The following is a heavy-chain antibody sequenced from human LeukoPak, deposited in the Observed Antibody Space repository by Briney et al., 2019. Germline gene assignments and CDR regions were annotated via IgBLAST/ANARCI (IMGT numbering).Heavy chain of an antibody. CDR3: ARMILLLGDVLTVPPRGFDY. CDR1: GYTFTTYG. Sequence: GASVKVSCKASGYTFTTYGISWVRQAPGQGLEWLGRISVYNCNTNYAQKLQGRVTMTTDTSTSTAYMELRSLRSDDTAVYYCARMILLLGDVLTVPPRGFDYWGQGTLVTVSS. V-gene: IGHV1-18*01. CDR2: ISVYNCNT. J-gene: IGHJ4*02. D-gene: IGHD3-9*01.